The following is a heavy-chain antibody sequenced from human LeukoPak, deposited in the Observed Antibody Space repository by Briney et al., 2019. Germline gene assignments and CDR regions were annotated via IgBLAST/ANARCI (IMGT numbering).Heavy chain of an antibody. CDR3: ARVGIRDAFDI. V-gene: IGHV3-11*01. J-gene: IGHJ3*02. CDR2: ISSSGGTI. Sequence: GGSLRLSCAASGFTFNDYYINWIRQAPGKGLEWVSYISSSGGTIYYADSVKGRFTISRDNVKNSLYLQMNSLRAEDTAVYYCARVGIRDAFDIWGQGTMVTVSS. D-gene: IGHD3-10*01. CDR1: GFTFNDYY.